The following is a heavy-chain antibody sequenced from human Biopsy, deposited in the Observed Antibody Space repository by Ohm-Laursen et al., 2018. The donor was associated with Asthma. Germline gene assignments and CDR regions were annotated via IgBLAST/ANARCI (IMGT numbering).Heavy chain of an antibody. Sequence: GSLRLSCAASGFTFSDYYMSWIRQAPGKGLEWLSYINGKSNSIEYADSVKGRFTISRDNAKNSLYLQMNSLRAEDTAVYYCARGDSSGWSHYYFDYWGQGTLVTVSS. CDR3: ARGDSSGWSHYYFDY. V-gene: IGHV3-11*01. CDR2: INGKSNSI. D-gene: IGHD6-19*01. CDR1: GFTFSDYY. J-gene: IGHJ4*02.